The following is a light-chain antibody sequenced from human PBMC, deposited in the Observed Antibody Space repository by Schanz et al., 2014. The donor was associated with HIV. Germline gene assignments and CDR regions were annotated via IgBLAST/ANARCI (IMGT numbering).Light chain of an antibody. Sequence: QSALTQPASVSRSPGQSITISCTGTSSDVGAHNYVSWYQQHPGKAPKLMIYEVSKRPSGVPDRFSGSKSGNTASLTVSGLQAEDEADYYCSSYTSSSTYVFGTGTKLTVL. CDR1: SSDVGAHNY. V-gene: IGLV2-14*01. CDR3: SSYTSSSTYV. CDR2: EVS. J-gene: IGLJ1*01.